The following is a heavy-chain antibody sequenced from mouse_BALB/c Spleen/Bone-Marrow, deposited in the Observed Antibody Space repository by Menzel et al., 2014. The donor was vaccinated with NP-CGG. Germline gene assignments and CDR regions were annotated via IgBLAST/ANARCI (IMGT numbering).Heavy chain of an antibody. CDR3: ARSGYGDYYAMDY. CDR1: GFTFSSFG. CDR2: ISSGSSTI. V-gene: IGHV5-17*02. J-gene: IGHJ4*01. Sequence: EVQGVESGGGLVQPGGSRKLSCAASGFTFSSFGIHWVRQAPEKGLEWVAYISSGSSTIYYADTVKGRFTISRDNPKNTLFLQMTGLRSEDTAMYYCARSGYGDYYAMDYWGQGTSVTVSS. D-gene: IGHD2-10*02.